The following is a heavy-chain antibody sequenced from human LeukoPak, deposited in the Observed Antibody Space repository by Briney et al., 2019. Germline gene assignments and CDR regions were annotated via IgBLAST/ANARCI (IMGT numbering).Heavy chain of an antibody. V-gene: IGHV3-23*01. Sequence: PGGSLRLFCSASGFPLSNYPMIWVRQPPGKALVCVSGHSRSGDRTFYADSVKGRLTISHDNDKNILYLQMSSLRAEDTALYFWAKGSDRGLIISGFDCWGRGTLVTVSS. D-gene: IGHD3-10*01. CDR3: AKGSDRGLIISGFDC. CDR2: HSRSGDRT. J-gene: IGHJ4*02. CDR1: GFPLSNYP.